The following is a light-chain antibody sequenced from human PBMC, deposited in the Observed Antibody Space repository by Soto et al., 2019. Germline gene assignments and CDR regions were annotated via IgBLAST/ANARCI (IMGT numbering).Light chain of an antibody. CDR3: QQRSNWPSIT. J-gene: IGKJ5*01. CDR1: QSVSSSY. V-gene: IGKV3-11*01. CDR2: DAS. Sequence: EIVLTQSPGTLSLSPGERATLSCRAGQSVSSSYLAWYQQKPGQAPRLLIYDASNRATGIPARFSGSGSGTDFNLTISSLEPEDFAVYYCQQRSNWPSITFGQETRRRL.